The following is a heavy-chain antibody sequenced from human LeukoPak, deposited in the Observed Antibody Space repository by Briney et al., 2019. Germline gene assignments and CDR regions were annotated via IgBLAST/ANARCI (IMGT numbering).Heavy chain of an antibody. V-gene: IGHV3-21*01. CDR2: ISSSSSYI. J-gene: IGHJ5*02. CDR3: ARAGNDGELPRSPWFDP. CDR1: GFTFSSYS. Sequence: PGGSLRLSCAASGFTFSSYSMNWVRQAPGKGLEWVSSISSSSSYIYYADSVKGRFTISRDNAKNSLYLQMNSLRAEDTAVYYCARAGNDGELPRSPWFDPWGQGTLVTVSS. D-gene: IGHD1-26*01.